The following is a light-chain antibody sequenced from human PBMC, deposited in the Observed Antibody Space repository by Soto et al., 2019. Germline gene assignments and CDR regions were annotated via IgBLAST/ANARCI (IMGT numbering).Light chain of an antibody. J-gene: IGKJ3*01. CDR3: QQYGSAPFT. CDR1: QSISNDH. V-gene: IGKV3-20*01. CDR2: DAS. Sequence: EVVLTQSPGTLSLSPGGRVTLSCRTSQSISNDHLAWYQQKPGQTPRLLIYDASSRATGIPDRISGSGSGTDFTLTISRLEPEDFAVYYCQQYGSAPFTFAPGTKVDIK.